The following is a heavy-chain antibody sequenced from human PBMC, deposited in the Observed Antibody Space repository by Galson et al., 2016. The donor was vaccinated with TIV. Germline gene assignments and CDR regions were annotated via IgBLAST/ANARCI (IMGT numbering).Heavy chain of an antibody. CDR1: GFPFSTYS. D-gene: IGHD4-11*01. CDR2: ISGRSSVI. V-gene: IGHV3-48*02. J-gene: IGHJ4*02. CDR3: ARTPGDYSNYRPIDY. Sequence: SLRLSCAASGFPFSTYSMNWVRQAPGKGLEWVSYISGRSSVIFYADSVKGRFTISRDNAKNSLFLRMNSLRDDDTAVYFCARTPGDYSNYRPIDYWGQGTLVTVSS.